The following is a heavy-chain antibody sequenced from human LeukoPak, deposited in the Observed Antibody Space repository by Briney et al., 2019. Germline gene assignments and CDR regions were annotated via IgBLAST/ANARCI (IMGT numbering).Heavy chain of an antibody. CDR3: ARDRFPNYYMDV. CDR1: GGSISSGSYY. V-gene: IGHV4-61*02. Sequence: SQTLSLTCTVSGGSISSGSYYWSWIRQPAAKGLEWIGRIYTSGSTNYNPSLKSRVTISVGTSKNQFSLKLSSVTAADTAVYYCARDRFPNYYMDVWGKGTTVTVSS. CDR2: IYTSGST. D-gene: IGHD3-10*01. J-gene: IGHJ6*03.